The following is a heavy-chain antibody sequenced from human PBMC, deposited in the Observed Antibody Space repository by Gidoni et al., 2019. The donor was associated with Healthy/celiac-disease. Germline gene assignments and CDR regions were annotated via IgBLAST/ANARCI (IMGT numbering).Heavy chain of an antibody. Sequence: EVQLVESGGGLVQPGGSLRLSFSASAFPFSSYAMHWVRQAPGKGLEYVSAISSNGGSTYYADSVKGRFTISRDNSKNTLYLQMSSLRAEDTAVYYCVSATDYGDYVFDYWGQGTLVTVSS. CDR2: ISSNGGST. CDR1: AFPFSSYA. J-gene: IGHJ4*02. D-gene: IGHD4-17*01. V-gene: IGHV3-64D*06. CDR3: VSATDYGDYVFDY.